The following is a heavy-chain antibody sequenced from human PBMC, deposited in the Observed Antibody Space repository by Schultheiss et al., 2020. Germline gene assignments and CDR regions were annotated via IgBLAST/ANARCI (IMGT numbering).Heavy chain of an antibody. V-gene: IGHV3-21*01. CDR2: ISSSSSYI. Sequence: GGSLRLSCAASGFTFSAYDMHWVRQAPGKGLEWVSSISSSSSYIYYADSVKGRFTISRDNAKNSLYLQMNSLRAEDTAVYYCARDGGGDGYFDSWGQGTLVTVSS. CDR1: GFTFSAYD. CDR3: ARDGGGDGYFDS. J-gene: IGHJ4*02. D-gene: IGHD2-21*01.